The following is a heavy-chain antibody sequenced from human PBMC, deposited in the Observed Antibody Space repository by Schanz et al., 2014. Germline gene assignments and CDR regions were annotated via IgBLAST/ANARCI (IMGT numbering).Heavy chain of an antibody. J-gene: IGHJ5*02. CDR3: ARDGSGVLGAPYWFDP. D-gene: IGHD1-26*01. V-gene: IGHV1-2*06. CDR2: IKPNSGDT. Sequence: QVRLVQSGAEVKKPGASVKVSCKASGYSFTDFYINWVRQAPGQGLEWMGRIKPNSGDTSYAQNFQGRVTMTRDTSISTAYMELRSLRSDDTAVYYCARDGSGVLGAPYWFDPWGQGTLVTVSS. CDR1: GYSFTDFY.